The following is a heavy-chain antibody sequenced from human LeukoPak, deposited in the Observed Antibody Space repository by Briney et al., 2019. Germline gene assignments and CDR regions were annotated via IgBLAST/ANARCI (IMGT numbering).Heavy chain of an antibody. V-gene: IGHV3-11*01. CDR1: GFTFSDYY. Sequence: GGSLRLSCAASGFTFSDYYMSWVRQAPGKGLEWVSYISSSGSTIYYADSVKGRFTISRDSAKNSLYLQMNSLRAEDTAVYYCARDGGHTGDDAFDIWGQGTMVTVSS. D-gene: IGHD3-16*01. CDR3: ARDGGHTGDDAFDI. J-gene: IGHJ3*02. CDR2: ISSSGSTI.